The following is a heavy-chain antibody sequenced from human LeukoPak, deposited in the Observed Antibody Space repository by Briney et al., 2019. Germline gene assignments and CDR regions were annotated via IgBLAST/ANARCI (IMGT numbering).Heavy chain of an antibody. CDR2: IGAAGDT. CDR1: GFTFSSYD. CDR3: ARGSLAAAGTVDY. Sequence: GGSLRLSCAASGFTFSSYDMHWVRQVTGRGLEWVAAIGAAGDTFYPGSVKGRFTISRDNAKNPLSLQMNTLRPGDTAVYYCARGSLAAAGTVDYWGQGTLVTVSS. D-gene: IGHD6-13*01. V-gene: IGHV3-13*01. J-gene: IGHJ4*02.